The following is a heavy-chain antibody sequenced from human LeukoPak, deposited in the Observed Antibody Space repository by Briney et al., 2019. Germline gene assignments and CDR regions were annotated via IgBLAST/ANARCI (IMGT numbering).Heavy chain of an antibody. CDR3: ARERGRSMIVVD. J-gene: IGHJ4*02. CDR1: GLTVSSNY. Sequence: GGALRLSCAASGLTVSSNYMTWVRQAPGKGLEWVAVISYDGSNKYYADSVKGRFTISRDNSKNTLYLQMNSLRAEDTAVYYCARERGRSMIVVDWGQGTLVTVSS. V-gene: IGHV3-30-3*01. D-gene: IGHD3-22*01. CDR2: ISYDGSNK.